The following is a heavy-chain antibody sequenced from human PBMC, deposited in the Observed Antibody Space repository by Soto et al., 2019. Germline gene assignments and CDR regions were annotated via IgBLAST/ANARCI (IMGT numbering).Heavy chain of an antibody. CDR1: GDSVSSNSAA. CDR3: ARVHPRAEYQLLLDGMDV. D-gene: IGHD2-2*01. CDR2: TYYRSKWYN. J-gene: IGHJ6*02. V-gene: IGHV6-1*01. Sequence: PSQTLSLTCAISGDSVSSNSAAWNWIRQSPSRGLEWLGRTYYRSKWYNHYAVSVKSRITINPDTSKNQFSLQLNSVTPEDTAVYYCARVHPRAEYQLLLDGMDVWGQGTTVTVS.